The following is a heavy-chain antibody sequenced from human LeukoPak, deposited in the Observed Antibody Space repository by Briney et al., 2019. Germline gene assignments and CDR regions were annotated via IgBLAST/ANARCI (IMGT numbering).Heavy chain of an antibody. CDR2: ISGRSGTT. D-gene: IGHD5-12*01. CDR3: ARDSGWLRYHD. V-gene: IGHV3-23*01. J-gene: IGHJ4*02. CDR1: GGSISSYY. Sequence: PSETLSLTCTVSGGSISSYYWSWIRQPPGKGLEWVSAISGRSGTTYYADSVKGRFTISRDNSKNMVYLQMDSLRAEDTALYYCARDSGWLRYHDWGQGALVTVSS.